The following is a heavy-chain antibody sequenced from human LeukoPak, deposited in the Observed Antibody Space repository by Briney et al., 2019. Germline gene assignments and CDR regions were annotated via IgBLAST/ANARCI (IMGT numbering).Heavy chain of an antibody. CDR3: AKDGHYSNFYFDY. CDR1: GFIFSSYW. D-gene: IGHD4-11*01. Sequence: GGSLRLSCAASGFIFSSYWMHWFRQAPGKGPVWVSRIKSDGSSPSYADSVKGRFTISRDNAKNTVYLQMNSLRAEDTAVYYCAKDGHYSNFYFDYWGQGTLVTVSS. CDR2: IKSDGSSP. J-gene: IGHJ4*02. V-gene: IGHV3-74*01.